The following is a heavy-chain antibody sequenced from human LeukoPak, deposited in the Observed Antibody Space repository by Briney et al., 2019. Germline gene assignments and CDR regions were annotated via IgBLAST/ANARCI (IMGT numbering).Heavy chain of an antibody. Sequence: SETLSLTSTVSGGSISSYYWSWIRQPPGKGLEWIGYIYYGGSTNYNPSLKSRVTISVDTSKNQFSLKLSSVTAADTAVYYCARSRGIAARLAAWGQGTLVTVSS. CDR1: GGSISSYY. CDR3: ARSRGIAARLAA. CDR2: IYYGGST. D-gene: IGHD6-6*01. J-gene: IGHJ4*02. V-gene: IGHV4-59*01.